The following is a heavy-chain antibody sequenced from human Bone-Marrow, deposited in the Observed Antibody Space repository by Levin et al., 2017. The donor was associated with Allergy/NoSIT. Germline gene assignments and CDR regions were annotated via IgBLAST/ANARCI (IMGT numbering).Heavy chain of an antibody. Sequence: PGGSLRLSCAASGYTFSTHGMHWARQAPGKGLEWVAGIRFDGSSQHYADSVKGQFTISRDNSKSMLYLQMNSLRAEDTAVYYCARYCSGGSCYGGGLDYWGQGTLVTVSS. CDR2: IRFDGSSQ. J-gene: IGHJ4*02. V-gene: IGHV3-33*03. CDR3: ARYCSGGSCYGGGLDY. D-gene: IGHD2-15*01. CDR1: GYTFSTHG.